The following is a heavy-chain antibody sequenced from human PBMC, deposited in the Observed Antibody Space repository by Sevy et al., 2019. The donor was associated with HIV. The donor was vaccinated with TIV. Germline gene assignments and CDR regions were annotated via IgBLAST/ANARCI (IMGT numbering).Heavy chain of an antibody. CDR3: ARPGRSGSGSFFDL. D-gene: IGHD3-10*01. J-gene: IGHJ4*02. CDR1: GYRFTSYW. Sequence: GESLKISCQGSGYRFTSYWIAWVCQMPGKGLEWMGVVYPGDSDTRYSPSFEGQVTISADKSLNTVSLQWSRLKASDTAMYYCARPGRSGSGSFFDLWGQGTLVTVSS. V-gene: IGHV5-51*01. CDR2: VYPGDSDT.